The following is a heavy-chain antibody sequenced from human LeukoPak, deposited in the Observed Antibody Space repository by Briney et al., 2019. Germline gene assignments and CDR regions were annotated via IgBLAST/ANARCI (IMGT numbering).Heavy chain of an antibody. CDR2: ISGSGGST. CDR3: AKYYGSGSYYGYYYYYGMDV. V-gene: IGHV3-23*01. CDR1: GFTFSSYA. D-gene: IGHD3-10*01. J-gene: IGHJ6*04. Sequence: TGGSLRLFCAASGFTFSSYAMSWVRQAPGKGLEWVSAISGSGGSTYYADSVKGRFTIPRDNSKNTLYLQMNSLRAEDTAVYYCAKYYGSGSYYGYYYYYGMDVWGKGTTVTVSS.